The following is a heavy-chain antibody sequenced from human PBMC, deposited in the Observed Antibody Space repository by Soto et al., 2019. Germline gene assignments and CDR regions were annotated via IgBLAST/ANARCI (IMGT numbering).Heavy chain of an antibody. CDR1: GGSISSSNW. V-gene: IGHV4-4*02. CDR3: ERDGCSGGSCYPGFDY. D-gene: IGHD2-15*01. Sequence: QVQLQESCPGLVKPSGTLSLTCAVSGGSISSSNWWSWVRQPPGKGLEWIGEIYHSGSTNYNPSLKSRVTISVDKSKNQFYLKLSSVTAADTAVYYCERDGCSGGSCYPGFDYWGQGTLVTVSS. J-gene: IGHJ4*02. CDR2: IYHSGST.